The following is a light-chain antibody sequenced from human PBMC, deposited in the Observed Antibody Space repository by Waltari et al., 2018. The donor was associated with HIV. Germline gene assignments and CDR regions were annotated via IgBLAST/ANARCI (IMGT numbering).Light chain of an antibody. CDR2: EVS. CDR1: SSDVGGYNY. V-gene: IGLV2-14*01. Sequence: QSALTQPPSASGSPGQSVTISCTGTSSDVGGYNYVSWYQQHPGKAPKLMIYEVSNRPSGISKRFSGSKSGNTASLTISGLQAEDEADYYCSSYTSSSTLYVFGTGTKVTVL. CDR3: SSYTSSSTLYV. J-gene: IGLJ1*01.